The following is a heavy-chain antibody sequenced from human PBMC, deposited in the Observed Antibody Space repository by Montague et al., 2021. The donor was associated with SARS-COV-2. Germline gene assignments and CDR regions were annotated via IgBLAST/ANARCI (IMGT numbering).Heavy chain of an antibody. CDR1: GGSIASTTNY. Sequence: SETLSLTCTVSGGSIASTTNYWGWIRQPPGTGLEWIGTIDYSGNTLSNPSLNSRVTISVDTSRNHFSLRLSSVNAADTAVYFCARRPECGAGCYSGYFDFWGQGTLVTVPS. J-gene: IGHJ4*02. D-gene: IGHD2-21*02. CDR3: ARRPECGAGCYSGYFDF. V-gene: IGHV4-39*02. CDR2: IDYSGNT.